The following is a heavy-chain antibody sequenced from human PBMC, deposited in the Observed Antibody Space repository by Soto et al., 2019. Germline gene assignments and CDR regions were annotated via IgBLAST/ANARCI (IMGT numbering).Heavy chain of an antibody. CDR3: AKLFLAQWWDPDY. J-gene: IGHJ4*02. D-gene: IGHD2-8*01. V-gene: IGHV3-23*01. CDR1: GFTFSTYA. Sequence: EVQLLESGGGLARPGGSLRLSCAASGFTFSTYAMTWVRQAPGKGLEWVSTISASGATTYYADSVKGRFTISRGNDNNTLYLQMHGLRAEDTAVYYCAKLFLAQWWDPDYWGQGALVTVSS. CDR2: ISASGATT.